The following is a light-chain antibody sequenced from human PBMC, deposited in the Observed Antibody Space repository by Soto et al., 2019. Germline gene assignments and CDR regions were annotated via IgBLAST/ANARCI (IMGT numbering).Light chain of an antibody. CDR3: QQYGSSPWT. V-gene: IGKV3-20*01. CDR2: AAS. Sequence: EIVLTQSPGTLSLSPGERATLSCRASQSVSSNYLAWYQQKPGQAPSLLMYAASRRAAGISDRFGGSGSGTDFSLTISRLEPEDFAVYYCQQYGSSPWTFGQGTKVEIK. J-gene: IGKJ1*01. CDR1: QSVSSNY.